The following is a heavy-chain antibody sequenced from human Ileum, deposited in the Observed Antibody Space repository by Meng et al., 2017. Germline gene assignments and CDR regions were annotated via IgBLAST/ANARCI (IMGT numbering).Heavy chain of an antibody. D-gene: IGHD2-15*01. CDR2: VHPSGST. Sequence: QVRWTGTGLGLVKPCGTLSLTGVVLGDSMSNGVWGGWVRQAPGKGLEWIGEVHPSGSTHYNPSLQSRVTLSIDNSKKLFSVSLRSVTSADTAVYYCVRHDYCSGRGETCYPHFDVWGQGALVTVSS. CDR3: VRHDYCSGRGETCYPHFDV. V-gene: IGHV4-4*02. CDR1: GDSMSNGVW. J-gene: IGHJ4*02.